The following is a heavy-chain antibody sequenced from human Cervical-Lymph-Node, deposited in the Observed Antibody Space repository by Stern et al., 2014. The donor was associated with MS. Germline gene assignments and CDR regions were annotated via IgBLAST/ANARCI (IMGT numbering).Heavy chain of an antibody. CDR2: FSGRSSTI. J-gene: IGHJ4*02. Sequence: EVQLVQSGGGLVQPGGSLRFPCAASGFTFRTYSMNWVRQAPGKGLEGVSYFSGRSSTIYYTDSVKGRFTISRDNAKNSLYLQMNSLRAEDTAVYYCARGVYGDYGIFDYWGQGTLVIVSS. V-gene: IGHV3-48*01. CDR1: GFTFRTYS. D-gene: IGHD4-17*01. CDR3: ARGVYGDYGIFDY.